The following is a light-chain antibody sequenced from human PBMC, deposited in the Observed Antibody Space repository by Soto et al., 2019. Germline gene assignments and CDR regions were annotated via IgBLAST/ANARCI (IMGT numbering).Light chain of an antibody. J-gene: IGLJ3*02. CDR2: DVS. V-gene: IGLV2-11*01. Sequence: QSALTQPRSVSGSPGQSVTISCTGTSYDVGNYKYVSWYQQHPGKAPKLMIYDVSKRPSGIPDRFSGSKSGNTASLTISGLQAEDEADYYSCSYAGSYALGVFGGGTKLTVL. CDR3: CSYAGSYALGV. CDR1: SYDVGNYKY.